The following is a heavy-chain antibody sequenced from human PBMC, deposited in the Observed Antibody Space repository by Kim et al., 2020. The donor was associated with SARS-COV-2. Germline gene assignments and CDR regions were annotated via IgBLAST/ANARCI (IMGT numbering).Heavy chain of an antibody. CDR1: GYSISSGYY. D-gene: IGHD3-10*01. J-gene: IGHJ4*02. V-gene: IGHV4-38-2*02. CDR2: IYHSGST. Sequence: SETLSLTCTVSGYSISSGYYWGWIRQPPGKGLEWIGSIYHSGSTYYNPSLKSRVTISVDTSKNQFSLKLSSVTAADTAVYYCARDLRGYYGSGSYSDNFDYWGQGTLVTVSS. CDR3: ARDLRGYYGSGSYSDNFDY.